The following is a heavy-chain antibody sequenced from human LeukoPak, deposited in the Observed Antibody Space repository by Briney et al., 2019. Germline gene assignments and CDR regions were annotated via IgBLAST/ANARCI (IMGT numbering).Heavy chain of an antibody. Sequence: SETLSLTCAVYGGSFSGYYWSWIRQPPGKGLEWIGEINHSGSTSYNPSLKSRVTISVDTSKNQFSLKLSSVTAADTAVYYCARAYGSGTAADYWGQGTLVTVSS. V-gene: IGHV4-34*01. J-gene: IGHJ4*02. CDR3: ARAYGSGTAADY. CDR2: INHSGST. CDR1: GGSFSGYY. D-gene: IGHD3-10*01.